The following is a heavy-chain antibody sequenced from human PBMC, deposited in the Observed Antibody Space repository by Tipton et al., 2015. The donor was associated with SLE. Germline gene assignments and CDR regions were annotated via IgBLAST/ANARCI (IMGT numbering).Heavy chain of an antibody. J-gene: IGHJ5*02. V-gene: IGHV4-39*07. D-gene: IGHD5-18*01. CDR1: GGSVSSSSKY. CDR3: ARLYGYSYGLYWFDP. CDR2: IYYTGTTT. Sequence: TLSLTCTVSGGSVSSSSKYWVWIRQPPGKGLEWIGSIYYTGTTTYYNSFLKSRVTMSVDTSKNQFSLRLTSVIAADTAVYYCARLYGYSYGLYWFDPWGQGTLISVSS.